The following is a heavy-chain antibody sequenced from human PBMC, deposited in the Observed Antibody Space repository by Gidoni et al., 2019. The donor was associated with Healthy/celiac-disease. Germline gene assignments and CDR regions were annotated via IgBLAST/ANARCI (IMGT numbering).Heavy chain of an antibody. Sequence: QLQLQESGPGLVKPSQTLSLTCTVPGGSISGSSYYWGWIRQPPGKGLEWIGSMYYSGSTYYNPSLKSRVTISVDTSENRFSLKLNSVTAADTAVYYCVRHTPTIVGVVIPGYFDYWGQGTLVTVSS. CDR3: VRHTPTIVGVVIPGYFDY. V-gene: IGHV4-39*01. CDR2: MYYSGST. CDR1: GGSISGSSYY. D-gene: IGHD3-3*01. J-gene: IGHJ4*02.